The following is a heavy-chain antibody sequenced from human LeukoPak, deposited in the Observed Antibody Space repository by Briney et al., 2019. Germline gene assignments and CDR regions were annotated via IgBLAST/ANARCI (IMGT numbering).Heavy chain of an antibody. CDR3: ARSPSYYYYGMDV. CDR1: GFTFRNYW. CDR2: TKPDGSEK. D-gene: IGHD1-26*01. Sequence: PGGSLRLSCAASGFTFRNYWMGWVRQAPGKGLEWVANTKPDGSEKYYVDSVKGRFTISRDYAKNSLSLQMNSLRAEDTAVYYCARSPSYYYYGMDVWGQGTTVTVSS. J-gene: IGHJ6*02. V-gene: IGHV3-7*01.